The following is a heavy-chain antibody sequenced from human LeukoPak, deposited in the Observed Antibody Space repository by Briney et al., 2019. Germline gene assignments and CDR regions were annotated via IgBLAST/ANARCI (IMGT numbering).Heavy chain of an antibody. J-gene: IGHJ6*03. CDR2: ISYDGSNK. CDR3: ASIGSESGWFYYYYMDV. D-gene: IGHD6-19*01. V-gene: IGHV3-30*04. CDR1: GFTFSSYA. Sequence: PGRSLRLSCAASGFTFSSYAMHWVRQAPGKGLEWVAVISYDGSNKYYADSVKGRFTISRDNSKNTLYLQMNSLRAEDTAVYYCASIGSESGWFYYYYMDVWGKGTTVTVSS.